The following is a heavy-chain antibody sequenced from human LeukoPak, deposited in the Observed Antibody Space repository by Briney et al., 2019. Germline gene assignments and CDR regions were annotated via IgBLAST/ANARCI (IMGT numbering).Heavy chain of an antibody. CDR2: INPNSGGT. J-gene: IGHJ6*03. V-gene: IGHV1-2*02. D-gene: IGHD1-26*01. CDR3: ARVPVWEGYYYYMDV. Sequence: ASVKVSCKASGYTFTGYYMHWVRQAPGQGLEWMGWINPNSGGTNYAQKFQGRVTMTGDTSISTAYMELSRLRSDDTAVYYCARVPVWEGYYYYMDVWGKGTTVTVSS. CDR1: GYTFTGYY.